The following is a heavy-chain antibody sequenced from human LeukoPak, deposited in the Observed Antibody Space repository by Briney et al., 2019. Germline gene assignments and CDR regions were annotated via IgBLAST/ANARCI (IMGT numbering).Heavy chain of an antibody. CDR1: GGSISSYY. CDR3: ARHGGSYTFDF. D-gene: IGHD1-26*01. J-gene: IGHJ4*02. CDR2: MYDSGST. Sequence: PSETLSLTCTVSGGSISSYYWSWIRQPPGEGLELIGYMYDSGSTNYNPSLKSRVTISVDTSKNQFSLRLSSVTAADPAVYYCARHGGSYTFDFWGQGVLVTVSS. V-gene: IGHV4-59*01.